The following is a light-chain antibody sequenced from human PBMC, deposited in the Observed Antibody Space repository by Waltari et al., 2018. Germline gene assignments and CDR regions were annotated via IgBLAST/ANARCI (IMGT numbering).Light chain of an antibody. V-gene: IGLV4-69*01. J-gene: IGLJ2*01. CDR3: QTWGTGTHVV. CDR1: RGHSSYA. CDR2: LNSDGSH. Sequence: QPALTQSPSASASLGASVKLTCILRRGHSSYAISWHPQQPQKGPRYLMKLNSDGSHNKGDGIPDRFSGSSSGAERYLTIASLQSEDEADYYCQTWGTGTHVVFGGGTKLTVL.